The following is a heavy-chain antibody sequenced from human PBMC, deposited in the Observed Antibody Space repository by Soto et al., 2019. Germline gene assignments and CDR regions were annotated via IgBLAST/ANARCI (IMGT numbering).Heavy chain of an antibody. CDR3: ATRRIVVVPAAAAGWQGYFDY. CDR1: GFTFSSYA. V-gene: IGHV3-23*01. CDR2: ISGSGGST. D-gene: IGHD2-2*01. J-gene: IGHJ4*02. Sequence: PGGSLRLSCAASGFTFSSYAMSWVRQAPGKGLEWVSAISGSGGSTYYADSVKGRFTISRDNSKDTLYLQMNSLRAEDTAVYYCATRRIVVVPAAAAGWQGYFDYWGQGT.